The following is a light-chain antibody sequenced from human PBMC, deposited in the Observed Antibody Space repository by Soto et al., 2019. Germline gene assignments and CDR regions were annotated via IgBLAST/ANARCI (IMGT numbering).Light chain of an antibody. CDR1: QTIYNY. Sequence: DIQMTQSPPSLSASVGDRVTITCRASQTIYNYVAWYQQKPGKLPTLLIYDASTLQSGVPSRFSGSGYGTDFTLTISSLQPEDVATYYCQKHASEFGQGTKVESK. J-gene: IGKJ1*01. CDR2: DAS. CDR3: QKHASE. V-gene: IGKV1-27*01.